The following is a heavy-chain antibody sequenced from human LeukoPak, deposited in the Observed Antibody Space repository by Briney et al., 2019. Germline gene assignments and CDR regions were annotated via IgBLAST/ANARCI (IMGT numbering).Heavy chain of an antibody. CDR2: ISEYNGNT. Sequence: ASVKVSCKASGYTFTSYGISWVRQAPGQGLEWMGWISEYNGNTNYAQKVQGRVNMTTDISTSTAYMELRSLRSDDTAVYYCARAPRGYSYGYLDFWGQGSLVTVSS. CDR1: GYTFTSYG. V-gene: IGHV1-18*04. CDR3: ARAPRGYSYGYLDF. D-gene: IGHD5-18*01. J-gene: IGHJ4*02.